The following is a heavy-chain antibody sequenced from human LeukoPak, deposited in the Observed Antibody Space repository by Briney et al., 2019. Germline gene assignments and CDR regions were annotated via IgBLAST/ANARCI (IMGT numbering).Heavy chain of an antibody. CDR1: DFSVGSNY. V-gene: IGHV3-74*01. Sequence: PGGSLRLSCAASDFSVGSNYMTWVRQAPGKGLVWVSRINSDGSSTSYADSVKGRFTISRDNAKNTLYLQMNSLRAEDTAVYYCARDFRYGLDYWGQGTLVTVSS. D-gene: IGHD3-16*02. J-gene: IGHJ4*02. CDR2: INSDGSST. CDR3: ARDFRYGLDY.